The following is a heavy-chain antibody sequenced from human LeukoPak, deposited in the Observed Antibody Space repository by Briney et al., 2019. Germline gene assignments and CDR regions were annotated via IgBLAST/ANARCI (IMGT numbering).Heavy chain of an antibody. CDR2: INPNSGGT. D-gene: IGHD5-12*01. J-gene: IGHJ6*03. CDR3: ARDHIVATIGYYYMDV. Sequence: ASVTVSCTASGYTFTGYYMHWVRQAPGQGLEWMGWINPNSGGTNYAQKFQGRVTMTRDTSISTAYMELSRLRSDDTAVYYCARDHIVATIGYYYMDVWGKGTTVTVSS. V-gene: IGHV1-2*02. CDR1: GYTFTGYY.